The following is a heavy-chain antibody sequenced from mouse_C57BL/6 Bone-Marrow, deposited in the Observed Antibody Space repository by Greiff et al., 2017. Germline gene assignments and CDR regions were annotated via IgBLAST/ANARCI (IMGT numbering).Heavy chain of an antibody. CDR3: AREWGRYAMDY. J-gene: IGHJ4*01. Sequence: QVQLQQSGAELARPGASVKLSCKASGYTFTSYGISWVKQRTGQGLEWIGEIYPRSGNTYYNEKFKGKATLTADKSSSTAYMELRSLTSEDSAVYVCAREWGRYAMDYWGQGTAVTVSA. V-gene: IGHV1-81*01. CDR1: GYTFTSYG. CDR2: IYPRSGNT.